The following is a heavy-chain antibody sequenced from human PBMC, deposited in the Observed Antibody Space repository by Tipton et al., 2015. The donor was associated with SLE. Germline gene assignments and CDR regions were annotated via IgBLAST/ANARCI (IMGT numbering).Heavy chain of an antibody. J-gene: IGHJ6*03. V-gene: IGHV4-59*12. D-gene: IGHD2-2*01. CDR2: IYYSGHT. CDR1: GGSISSYY. CDR3: ARVRWGYCATTSCDHYYYMDV. Sequence: TLSLTCTVSGGSISSYYWSWIRQPPGKGLEWIGYIYYSGHTHYNPSLKSRVTISVDTSKNQFSLKLSSVTAADTAVYYCARVRWGYCATTSCDHYYYMDVWGKGTTVTVSS.